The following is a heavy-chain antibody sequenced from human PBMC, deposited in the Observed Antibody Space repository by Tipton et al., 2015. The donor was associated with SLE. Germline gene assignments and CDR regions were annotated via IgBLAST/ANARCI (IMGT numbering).Heavy chain of an antibody. CDR3: AREPWAYEYWSGSTLGYMDV. D-gene: IGHD3-3*01. CDR2: MYYSGST. J-gene: IGHJ6*03. V-gene: IGHV4-31*03. CDR1: GGSISSGGYY. Sequence: TLSLTCTVSGGSISSGGYYWSWIHQHPGKGLEWIGYMYYSGSTNYNAALKSRVTMSVDTSKNQFSLNLSSVTAADTAVYYCAREPWAYEYWSGSTLGYMDVWGKGTTVTVSS.